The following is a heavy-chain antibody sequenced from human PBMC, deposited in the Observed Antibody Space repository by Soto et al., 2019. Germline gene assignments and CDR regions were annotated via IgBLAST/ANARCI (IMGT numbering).Heavy chain of an antibody. Sequence: QVQLQESGPGLVKPSETLSLTCTVSGGSISSYYWSWIRQPPGKGLEWIGYIYYCGTTNYNPSLKLRVNISVDTSKNQLSLKLSSVTAADTAVYYCARRYGYSFDYWGQGTLVTVSS. CDR3: ARRYGYSFDY. CDR2: IYYCGTT. V-gene: IGHV4-59*08. J-gene: IGHJ4*02. CDR1: GGSISSYY. D-gene: IGHD5-18*01.